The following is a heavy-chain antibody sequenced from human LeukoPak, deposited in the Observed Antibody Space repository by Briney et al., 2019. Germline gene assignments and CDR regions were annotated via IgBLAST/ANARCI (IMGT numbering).Heavy chain of an antibody. V-gene: IGHV3-33*07. CDR1: GFTFSRSD. J-gene: IGHJ4*02. Sequence: GGSLRLSCEASGFTFSRSDMIWVRQAPGKGLEWVAVIWYDGSNKYYADSVKGRFTISRDNSKNTLYLQMNSLRAEDTAVYYCARESELYYDSSGYYYASPFDYWGQGTLVTVSS. D-gene: IGHD3-22*01. CDR3: ARESELYYDSSGYYYASPFDY. CDR2: IWYDGSNK.